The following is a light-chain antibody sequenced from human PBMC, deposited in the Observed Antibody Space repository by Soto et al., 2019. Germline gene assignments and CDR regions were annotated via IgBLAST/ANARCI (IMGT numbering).Light chain of an antibody. CDR2: LGS. J-gene: IGKJ1*01. Sequence: DIVMTQSPLSLPVTPGEPASISCRSSQSLLHSNGYNYLDWYLQKPGQSPQFLIYLGSHRASGVPDRFSGRGSGTDFTLKISRVEAEDVGVYYCMQALQTPLTFGQGTKVEIK. V-gene: IGKV2-28*01. CDR1: QSLLHSNGYNY. CDR3: MQALQTPLT.